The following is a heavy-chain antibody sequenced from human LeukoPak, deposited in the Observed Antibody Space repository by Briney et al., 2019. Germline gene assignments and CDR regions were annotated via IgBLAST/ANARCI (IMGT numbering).Heavy chain of an antibody. J-gene: IGHJ4*02. CDR1: GFTFSSYS. Sequence: SGGSLRLSCAASGFTFSSYSMNWVRQAPGKGLEWVSYISSSSSTIYYADSVKGRFTISRANAKNSLYLQMNSLRAEDTAVYYCAREGGGFLEWSPTDYWGQGTLVTVSS. CDR3: AREGGGFLEWSPTDY. D-gene: IGHD3-3*01. V-gene: IGHV3-48*01. CDR2: ISSSSSTI.